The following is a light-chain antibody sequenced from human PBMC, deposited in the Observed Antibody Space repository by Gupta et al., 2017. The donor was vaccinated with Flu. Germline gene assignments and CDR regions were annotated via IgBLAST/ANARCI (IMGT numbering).Light chain of an antibody. V-gene: IGKV1-39*01. J-gene: IGKJ4*01. Sequence: DIQITQSPSSLSASVGDRVTITCRASQSISRYLNWYQVKPGKAPKLQIYDPSRLQSGVPARCSGSGSGTEFSFTSSSLQPEDFATYYCQQSYDALALTFGGGTKVEIK. CDR3: QQSYDALALT. CDR2: DPS. CDR1: QSISRY.